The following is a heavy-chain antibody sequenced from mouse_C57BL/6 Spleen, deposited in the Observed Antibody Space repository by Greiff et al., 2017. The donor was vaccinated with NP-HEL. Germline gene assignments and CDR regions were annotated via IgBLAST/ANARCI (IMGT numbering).Heavy chain of an antibody. V-gene: IGHV1-42*01. CDR2: INPSTGGT. D-gene: IGHD1-1*01. CDR3: ARYYYGSYLYFDV. J-gene: IGHJ1*03. Sequence: EVQLQQSGPELVKPGASVKISCKASGYSFTGYYMNWVKQSPEKSLEWIGEINPSTGGTTYTQKFKAKATLTVDKTSSTAYMQLKSLTSEDSAVYYCARYYYGSYLYFDVWGTGTTVTVS. CDR1: GYSFTGYY.